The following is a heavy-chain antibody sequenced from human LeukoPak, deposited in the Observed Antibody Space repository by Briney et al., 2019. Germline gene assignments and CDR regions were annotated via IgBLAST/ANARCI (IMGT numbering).Heavy chain of an antibody. Sequence: PSETLSLTWSVSGGSISSYYWSWIRQPPGKGLEWIGYIYYSGSTNYNPSLKSRVTISVDTSKNQFSLKLSSVTAADTAVYYCASNSGDDAFDIWGQGTMVTVS. J-gene: IGHJ3*02. D-gene: IGHD6-19*01. CDR3: ASNSGDDAFDI. CDR1: GGSISSYY. CDR2: IYYSGST. V-gene: IGHV4-59*01.